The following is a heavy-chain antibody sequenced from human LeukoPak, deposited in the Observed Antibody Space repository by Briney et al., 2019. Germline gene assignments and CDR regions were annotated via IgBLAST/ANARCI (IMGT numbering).Heavy chain of an antibody. CDR3: ARALLWFGAYYFDY. V-gene: IGHV3-74*01. CDR1: GFTFSSYW. Sequence: GVSLRLSCAASGFTFSSYWMHWVPQAPGKGLVWVSRVNSDGSSTSYADSVKGRFTISRDNAKNTLYLQMNSLRAEDTAVYYCARALLWFGAYYFDYWGQGTLVTVSS. J-gene: IGHJ4*02. CDR2: VNSDGSST. D-gene: IGHD3-10*01.